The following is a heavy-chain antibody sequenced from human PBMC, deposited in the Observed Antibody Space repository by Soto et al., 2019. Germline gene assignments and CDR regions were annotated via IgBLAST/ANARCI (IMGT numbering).Heavy chain of an antibody. V-gene: IGHV1-8*01. Sequence: ASVKVSCKAFGYTFTKNDIEWLCRDPGQGLESMGWINPNNDKTVYSQKFQGIVTMTSNTALNTAYLELTGRTKHDTAVYYCGRDDPERSADACNGLGQGRVVT. D-gene: IGHD1-1*01. J-gene: IGHJ3*01. CDR2: INPNNDKT. CDR1: GYTFTKND. CDR3: GRDDPERSADACNG.